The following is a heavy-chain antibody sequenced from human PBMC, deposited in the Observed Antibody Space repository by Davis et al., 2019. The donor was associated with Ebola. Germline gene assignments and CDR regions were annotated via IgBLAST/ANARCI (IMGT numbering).Heavy chain of an antibody. J-gene: IGHJ6*04. V-gene: IGHV1-18*01. CDR2: INPHNGNT. D-gene: IGHD3-10*01. CDR1: GYTFTSYG. Sequence: ASVTVSCKASGYTFTSYGISWVRQAPGQGLEWMGWINPHNGNTTYAQNVQGRVIMTPDTATTTAYMEVGILRSDDTAVYYCAGGGPVKLVRQVWYYGTDVWGKGTTVTVSS. CDR3: AGGGPVKLVRQVWYYGTDV.